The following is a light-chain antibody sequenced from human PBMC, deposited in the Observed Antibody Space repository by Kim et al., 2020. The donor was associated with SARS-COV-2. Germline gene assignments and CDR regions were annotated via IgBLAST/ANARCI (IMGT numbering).Light chain of an antibody. J-gene: IGLJ3*02. CDR1: SGSIAGNY. CDR3: QSYDSSNWV. CDR2: EDN. Sequence: GRTVTLSGTRSSGSIAGNYVQWYQQRPGSAPTTVIYEDNQRPSGVPDRFSGSIDSSSNSASLTISGLKTEDEADYYCQSYDSSNWVFGGGTQLTVL. V-gene: IGLV6-57*03.